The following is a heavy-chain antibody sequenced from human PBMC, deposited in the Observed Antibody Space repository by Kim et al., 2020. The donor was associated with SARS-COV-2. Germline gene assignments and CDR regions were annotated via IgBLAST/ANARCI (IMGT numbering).Heavy chain of an antibody. J-gene: IGHJ1*01. CDR2: INAGNGNT. CDR1: GYTFTSYA. D-gene: IGHD1-7*01. CDR3: ARAGGNWNYAEYFQH. V-gene: IGHV1-3*01. Sequence: ASVKVSCKASGYTFTSYAMHWVRQAPGQRLEWMGWINAGNGNTKYSQKFQGRVTITRDTSASTAYMELSSLRSEDTAVYYCARAGGNWNYAEYFQHWGQGTLVTVSS.